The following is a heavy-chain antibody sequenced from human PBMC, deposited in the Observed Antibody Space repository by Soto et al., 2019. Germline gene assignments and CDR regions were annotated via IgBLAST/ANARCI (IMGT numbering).Heavy chain of an antibody. D-gene: IGHD3-3*01. J-gene: IGHJ4*02. V-gene: IGHV1-3*01. CDR1: GYTFTSYA. CDR3: ARSFGVVTDFDF. Sequence: GASVKVSCKASGYTFTSYAMHWVRQAPGQRLEWMGWINAGNGNTKYSQKFQGRVTITRDTSASTAYMELSSLRSEDTAVYYCARSFGVVTDFDFSGQGTLVTVSS. CDR2: INAGNGNT.